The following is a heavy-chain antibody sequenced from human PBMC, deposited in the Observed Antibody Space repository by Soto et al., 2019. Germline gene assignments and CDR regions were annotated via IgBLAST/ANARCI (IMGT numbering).Heavy chain of an antibody. J-gene: IGHJ4*02. CDR3: ARRGSYPYFDY. V-gene: IGHV4-59*08. CDR1: GGSISSYY. D-gene: IGHD1-26*01. Sequence: SETLSLTCTVSGGSISSYYWSWIRQPPGKGLEWIGYMHYSGSSNYNPFLKSRVTISVDTSKNQFSLKLSSVTAADTAVYYCARRGSYPYFDYWGQGTLVTVSS. CDR2: MHYSGSS.